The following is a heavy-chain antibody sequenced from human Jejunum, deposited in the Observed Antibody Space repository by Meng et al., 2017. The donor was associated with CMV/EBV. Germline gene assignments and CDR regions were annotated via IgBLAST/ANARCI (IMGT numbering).Heavy chain of an antibody. J-gene: IGHJ4*02. Sequence: CTVAGVSISSGGYYWNWIRQHPGKGLEWIGQIYFSGTTFYIPSLKGRLTLSVDTSKNQFSLNLSSVTAADTAMYYRARGLDETGFDYWGRGALVTVSS. CDR2: IYFSGTT. V-gene: IGHV4-31*03. CDR1: GVSISSGGYY. CDR3: ARGLDETGFDY. D-gene: IGHD1-1*01.